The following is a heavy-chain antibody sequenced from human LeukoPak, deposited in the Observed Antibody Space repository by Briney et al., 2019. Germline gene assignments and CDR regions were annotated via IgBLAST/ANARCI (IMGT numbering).Heavy chain of an antibody. CDR2: ISSSSSYI. Sequence: GGSLRLSCAASGFTFSSYGMHWVRQAPGKGLEWVSSISSSSSYIYYADSVKGRFTISRDNAKNSLYLQMNSLRAEDTAVYYCARDSGSYYNDARLIELFDYWGQGTLVTVSS. V-gene: IGHV3-21*01. D-gene: IGHD3-10*01. CDR1: GFTFSSYG. J-gene: IGHJ4*02. CDR3: ARDSGSYYNDARLIELFDY.